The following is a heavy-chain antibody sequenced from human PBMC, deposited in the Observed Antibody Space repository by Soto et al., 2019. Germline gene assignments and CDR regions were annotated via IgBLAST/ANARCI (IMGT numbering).Heavy chain of an antibody. D-gene: IGHD3-22*01. Sequence: PGESLKISCKGSGYSFTSYWIGWVRQMPGRGLEWMGIIYPGDSDTRYSPSFQGQVTISADKSISTAYLQWSSLKASDTAMYYCARSRIYDSSGDDMWDYYYGMDVWGKGTRVTVAS. CDR3: ARSRIYDSSGDDMWDYYYGMDV. V-gene: IGHV5-51*01. CDR2: IYPGDSDT. CDR1: GYSFTSYW. J-gene: IGHJ6*04.